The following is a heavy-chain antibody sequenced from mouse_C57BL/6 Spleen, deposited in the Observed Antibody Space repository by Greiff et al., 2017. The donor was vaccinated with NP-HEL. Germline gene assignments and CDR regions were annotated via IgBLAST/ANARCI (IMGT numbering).Heavy chain of an antibody. CDR3: ARRYYGSYAMDY. V-gene: IGHV1-50*01. Sequence: QVQLQQPGAELVKPGASVKLSCKASGYTFTSYWMQWVKQRPGQGLEWIGEIDPSDSYTNYNQKFKGKATLTVDTSSSTAYMQLSSLTSEDSAVYYCARRYYGSYAMDYWGQGTSVTVSS. D-gene: IGHD1-1*01. J-gene: IGHJ4*01. CDR2: IDPSDSYT. CDR1: GYTFTSYW.